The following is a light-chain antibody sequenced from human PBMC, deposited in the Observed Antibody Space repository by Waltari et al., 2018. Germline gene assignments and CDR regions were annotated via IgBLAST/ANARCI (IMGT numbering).Light chain of an antibody. J-gene: IGKJ4*01. CDR2: DAS. V-gene: IGKV3-11*01. CDR3: QQRSIWPPLT. CDR1: QSVSRY. Sequence: EIVLTQSPATLSLSPGESATLSCRASQSVSRYLAWYQQKPGQAPRLLIYDASNRATGIPARFSGSGSGTDFTLTISSLEPEDSAVYYCQQRSIWPPLTFGGGTKVEIK.